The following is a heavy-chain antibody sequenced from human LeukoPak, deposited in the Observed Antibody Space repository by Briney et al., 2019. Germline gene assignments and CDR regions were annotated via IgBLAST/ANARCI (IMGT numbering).Heavy chain of an antibody. D-gene: IGHD1-26*01. Sequence: ASVKVSCKASGYTFTGYYIHWVRQAPGQGLEWMGRINPNTGGTNYEQKFQGRVTMASDTSISTAYMELSRLRSDDTAVYYCAGGGGSYGDVWGQGTMVAVSS. CDR1: GYTFTGYY. V-gene: IGHV1-2*06. CDR3: AGGGGSYGDV. CDR2: INPNTGGT. J-gene: IGHJ3*01.